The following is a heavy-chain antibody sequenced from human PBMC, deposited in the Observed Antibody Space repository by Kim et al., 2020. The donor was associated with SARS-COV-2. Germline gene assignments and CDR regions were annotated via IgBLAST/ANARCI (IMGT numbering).Heavy chain of an antibody. Sequence: GGSLRLSCAASGFTFDDYAMHWVRQAPGKGLEWVSLISGDGGSTYYADSVKGRFTISRDNSKNSLYLQMNSLRTEDTALYYCANGIGGSGRHNAFDIWGQGTMVTVSS. D-gene: IGHD3-10*01. V-gene: IGHV3-43*02. CDR1: GFTFDDYA. CDR3: ANGIGGSGRHNAFDI. CDR2: ISGDGGST. J-gene: IGHJ3*02.